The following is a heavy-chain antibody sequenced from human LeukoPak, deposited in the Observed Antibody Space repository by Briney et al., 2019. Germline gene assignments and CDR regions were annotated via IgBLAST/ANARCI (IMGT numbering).Heavy chain of an antibody. D-gene: IGHD5-18*01. CDR1: GFTFSSYE. J-gene: IGHJ4*02. V-gene: IGHV3-48*03. CDR3: AKRGYSYGYHFDY. CDR2: ISSSGSTI. Sequence: GGSLRLSCAASGFTFSSYEMNWVRQAPGKGLEWVSYISSSGSTIYYADSVKGRFTISRDNAKNSLYLQMNSLRAKDTAVYYCAKRGYSYGYHFDYWGQGTLVTVSS.